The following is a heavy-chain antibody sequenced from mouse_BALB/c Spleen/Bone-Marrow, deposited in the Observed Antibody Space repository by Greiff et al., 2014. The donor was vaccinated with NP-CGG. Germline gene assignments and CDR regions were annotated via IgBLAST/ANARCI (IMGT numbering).Heavy chain of an antibody. Sequence: VQLQQPGAELVRPGASVKLSCKASGYTFTSYWINWVKQRPGQGLEWIGNIYPSDSYTNYNQKFKDKATLTVDKSSSTAYMQLSSPTSEDSAVYYCTRPYGSSYEYYFDYWGQGTTLTVSS. CDR1: GYTFTSYW. J-gene: IGHJ2*01. V-gene: IGHV1-69*02. D-gene: IGHD1-1*01. CDR3: TRPYGSSYEYYFDY. CDR2: IYPSDSYT.